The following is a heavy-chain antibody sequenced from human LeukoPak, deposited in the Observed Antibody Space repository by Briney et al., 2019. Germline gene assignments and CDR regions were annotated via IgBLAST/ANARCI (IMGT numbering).Heavy chain of an antibody. CDR3: ARDHYGSGMFDY. V-gene: IGHV4-30-4*08. Sequence: PSETLSLTCTVSGGSISSGDYYWRWIRQPPGRGLEWVGYIYYSGSTYDNPSLKSRVTISVDTSKNQFSLKLSSVTAADTAVYYCARDHYGSGMFDYWGQGTLVTVSS. J-gene: IGHJ4*02. D-gene: IGHD3-10*01. CDR1: GGSISSGDYY. CDR2: IYYSGST.